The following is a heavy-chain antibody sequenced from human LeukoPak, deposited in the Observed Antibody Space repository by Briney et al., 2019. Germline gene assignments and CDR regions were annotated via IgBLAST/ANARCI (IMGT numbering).Heavy chain of an antibody. D-gene: IGHD3-16*01. V-gene: IGHV3-48*03. CDR3: ARDRWGGSRLYYFDY. CDR1: GFTFSSYE. CDR2: ISSSGSTI. Sequence: GGSLRLSCAASGFTFSSYEMNWVRQAPGKGLEWVSYISSSGSTIYYADSVKGRFTISRDNAKNSLYLQMNSLRAEDTAVYYCARDRWGGSRLYYFDYWGQGTLATVSS. J-gene: IGHJ4*02.